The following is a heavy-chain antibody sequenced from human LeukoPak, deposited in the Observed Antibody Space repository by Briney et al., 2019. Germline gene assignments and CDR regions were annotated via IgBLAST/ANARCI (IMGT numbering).Heavy chain of an antibody. CDR3: TSYYFFDSSSPIGLVWY. CDR1: GFTFSSYA. J-gene: IGHJ4*02. CDR2: ISGSGGST. V-gene: IGHV3-23*01. D-gene: IGHD3-22*01. Sequence: GGSLRLSCAASGFTFSSYAMSWVRQAPGKGLEWVSAISGSGGSTYYADSVKGRFTISRDNSKNTLYLQMNSLKTEDTAMYFCTSYYFFDSSSPIGLVWYWGQGTLVTVSS.